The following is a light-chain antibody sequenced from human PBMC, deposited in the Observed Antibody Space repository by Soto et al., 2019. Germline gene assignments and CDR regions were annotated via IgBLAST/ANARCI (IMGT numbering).Light chain of an antibody. J-gene: IGKJ1*01. Sequence: DIVMTQSPDSLAVSLGERATINCKSSQSVLYSSNNKNYLAWYQQSPGQPPKLLIYWASTRESGVPDRFSGGGSGTDFTLTISSLQPVDVAVYYCQQYYTTPLTFGQGTNVEI. V-gene: IGKV4-1*01. CDR1: QSVLYSSNNKNY. CDR2: WAS. CDR3: QQYYTTPLT.